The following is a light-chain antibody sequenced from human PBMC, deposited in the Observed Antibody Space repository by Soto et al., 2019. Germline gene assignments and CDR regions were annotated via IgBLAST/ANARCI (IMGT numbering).Light chain of an antibody. CDR2: GAS. V-gene: IGKV3-20*01. Sequence: EIVLTQSPGTLSLSPGERATLSCRASQSVSNNYLAWYQQKPGQAPRLLIYGASSRATGIPDRFSGSGSGTDFTLTISSLQAEDVAVYYCQQYYSTPRTFGQGTKVDIK. J-gene: IGKJ1*01. CDR3: QQYYSTPRT. CDR1: QSVSNNY.